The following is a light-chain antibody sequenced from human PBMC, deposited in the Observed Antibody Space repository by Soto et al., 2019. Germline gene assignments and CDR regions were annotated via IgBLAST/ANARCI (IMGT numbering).Light chain of an antibody. CDR2: KAS. Sequence: DIQMTQSPSTLSASVGDRVTITCRASQSISSWLPWYQQKPGKAPKLLIYKASSLERGVPTRFSGSGSGTELTLTVSSLQPDDFATYYCQQYNSYSWTCGEGTKEEIK. CDR3: QQYNSYSWT. CDR1: QSISSW. J-gene: IGKJ1*01. V-gene: IGKV1-5*03.